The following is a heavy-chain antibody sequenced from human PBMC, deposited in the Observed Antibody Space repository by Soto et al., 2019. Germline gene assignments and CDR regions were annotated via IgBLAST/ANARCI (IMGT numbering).Heavy chain of an antibody. V-gene: IGHV4-31*03. Sequence: SETLSLTCTVSGGSISSGGYYWIWIRHHPGKGLEWIGYIYYSGSTYYNPSLKSRVTISVDTSKNQFSLKLSSVTAADTAVYYCARAGYGDPNYFDYWGQGTLVTVSS. CDR3: ARAGYGDPNYFDY. CDR1: GGSISSGGYY. J-gene: IGHJ4*02. D-gene: IGHD4-17*01. CDR2: IYYSGST.